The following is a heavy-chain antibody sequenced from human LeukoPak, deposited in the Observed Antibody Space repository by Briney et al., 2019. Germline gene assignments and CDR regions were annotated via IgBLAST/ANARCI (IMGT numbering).Heavy chain of an antibody. CDR3: ARDAELLWFGELDY. Sequence: PGGSLRLSCAASGFTFSSHSMNWVRQAPGKGLEWVSSISSSSSYIYYADSVKGRFTISRDNAKNSLYLQMNSLRAEDTAVYYCARDAELLWFGELDYWGQGTLVTVSS. CDR1: GFTFSSHS. D-gene: IGHD3-10*01. J-gene: IGHJ4*02. CDR2: ISSSSSYI. V-gene: IGHV3-21*01.